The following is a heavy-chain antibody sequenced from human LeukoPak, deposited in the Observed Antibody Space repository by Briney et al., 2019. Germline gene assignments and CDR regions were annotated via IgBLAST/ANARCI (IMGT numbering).Heavy chain of an antibody. J-gene: IGHJ4*02. CDR1: GFTFSTYG. CDR2: INLNSRTI. D-gene: IGHD6-6*01. CDR3: ARGGAARPDY. Sequence: GGSLRLSCAASGFTFSTYGMNWVRQAPGKGLEWVSYINLNSRTIDYADSVRGRFTISGDNAKSSLYLQMNSLRAEDTAVYYCARGGAARPDYWGQGTLVTVFS. V-gene: IGHV3-48*01.